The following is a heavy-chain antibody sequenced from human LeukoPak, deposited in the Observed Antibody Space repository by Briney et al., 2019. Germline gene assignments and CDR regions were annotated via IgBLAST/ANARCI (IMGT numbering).Heavy chain of an antibody. CDR2: ITRSSGYT. Sequence: GGSLRLSCAASGFTFSDYYMTWIRQAPGKGLEWVSYITRSSGYTNYADSVKGRFTISRDNAKNSLYLQMNSLRAEDTAVYYCARARCNQDLLTWGQGTLVTVSS. CDR1: GFTFSDYY. J-gene: IGHJ4*02. CDR3: ARARCNQDLLT. D-gene: IGHD1-14*01. V-gene: IGHV3-11*05.